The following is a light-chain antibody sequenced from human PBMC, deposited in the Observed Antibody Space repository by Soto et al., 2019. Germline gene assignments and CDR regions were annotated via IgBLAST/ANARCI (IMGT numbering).Light chain of an antibody. J-gene: IGKJ1*01. Sequence: DIQMTQSPSTLSASVGDRVTITCRASQSISSWLAWYQQKPGKAPNLLIYDASSLESGVPSRFSGRGSGTEFTLTISSLQPFDFATYYCQQYNSYSWTFGQGTKVDIK. CDR1: QSISSW. CDR2: DAS. V-gene: IGKV1-5*01. CDR3: QQYNSYSWT.